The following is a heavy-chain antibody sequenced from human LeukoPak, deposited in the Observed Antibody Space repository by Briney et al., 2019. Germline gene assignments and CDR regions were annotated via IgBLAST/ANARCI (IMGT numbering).Heavy chain of an antibody. D-gene: IGHD1-26*01. V-gene: IGHV4-59*01. CDR1: GGSISNYY. CDR2: IYKSGST. Sequence: PSGTLSLTCSVSGGSISNYYLTWIRQPPGKGLEWIGYIYKSGSTKYNPSLKSRVTISVDTSKNQFSLRLSSVTAADTAVYYCATTTGWPGFDNWGQGTLVTVSS. CDR3: ATTTGWPGFDN. J-gene: IGHJ4*02.